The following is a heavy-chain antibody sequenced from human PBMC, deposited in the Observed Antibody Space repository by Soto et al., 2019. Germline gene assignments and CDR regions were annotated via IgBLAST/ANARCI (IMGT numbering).Heavy chain of an antibody. D-gene: IGHD5-12*01. J-gene: IGHJ4*02. Sequence: PSETLSLTCTVSGGSIYRSGYYWSWIRQPPGKGLEWIGYIYYSGSTNYNPSLKSRVTISVDTSKNQFSLKLSSVTAADTAVYYCAREGSGYDYAFDYWGQGTLVTVSS. CDR2: IYYSGST. CDR1: GGSIYRSGYY. V-gene: IGHV4-61*08. CDR3: AREGSGYDYAFDY.